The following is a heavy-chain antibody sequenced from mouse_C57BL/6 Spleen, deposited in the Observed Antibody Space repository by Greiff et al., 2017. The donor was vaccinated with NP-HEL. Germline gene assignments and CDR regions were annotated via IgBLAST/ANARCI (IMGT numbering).Heavy chain of an antibody. CDR1: GYTFTSYW. CDR2: IHPNSGST. CDR3: ARSEDYDRFAY. D-gene: IGHD2-4*01. J-gene: IGHJ3*01. V-gene: IGHV1-64*01. Sequence: VQLQQPGAELVKPGASVKLSCKASGYTFTSYWMHWVKQRPGQGLEWIGMIHPNSGSTNYNEKFKSKATLTVDKSSSTAYMQLSSLTSEDSAVYYCARSEDYDRFAYWGQGTLVTVSA.